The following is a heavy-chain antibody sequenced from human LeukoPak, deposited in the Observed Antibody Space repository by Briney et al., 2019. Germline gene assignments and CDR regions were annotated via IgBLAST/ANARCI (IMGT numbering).Heavy chain of an antibody. V-gene: IGHV4-34*12. J-gene: IGHJ3*02. Sequence: KTSETLSLTCAVYGGSFSGYYWGWIRQPPGKGLEWIGNIFYSGSTYYGPSLKSRLTISLDTSRNQFSLKLNSVTAADTAVYYCAKSNGYGLIDIWGQGTMVTVSS. D-gene: IGHD3-10*01. CDR3: AKSNGYGLIDI. CDR1: GGSFSGYY. CDR2: IFYSGST.